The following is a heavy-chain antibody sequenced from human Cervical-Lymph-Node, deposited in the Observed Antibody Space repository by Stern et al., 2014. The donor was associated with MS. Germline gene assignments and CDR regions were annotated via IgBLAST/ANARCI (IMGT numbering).Heavy chain of an antibody. Sequence: QVPLKESGPTLVKPTQTLTLTCTSSGFSLSASGVSVGWIRQPPGNALEWLAPISWEDDKRYSPSLKSILTITKDTSKNQVVITMTNMDPVDTATFSCARGNSTGYYRDWFDPWGQGTLVTVSS. D-gene: IGHD6-19*01. V-gene: IGHV2-5*02. CDR3: ARGNSTGYYRDWFDP. CDR1: GFSLSASGVS. J-gene: IGHJ5*02. CDR2: ISWEDDK.